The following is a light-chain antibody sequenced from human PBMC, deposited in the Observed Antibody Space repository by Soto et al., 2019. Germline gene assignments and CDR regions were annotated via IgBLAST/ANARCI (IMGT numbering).Light chain of an antibody. CDR1: QSVSGSY. CDR3: QHYGTSPTWT. J-gene: IGKJ1*01. CDR2: GAS. V-gene: IGKV3-20*01. Sequence: DIVLTQSPGTLSLSPGERATLSCRASQSVSGSYLAWYQQKPGQAPRLLIYGASSRATGIPDRFSGDGSGTDFTLTISRLEPKDFVVYYCQHYGTSPTWTFGQGTKVEVK.